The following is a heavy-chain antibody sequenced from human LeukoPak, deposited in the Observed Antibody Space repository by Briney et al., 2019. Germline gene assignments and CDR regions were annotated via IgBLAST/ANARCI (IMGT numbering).Heavy chain of an antibody. CDR1: GFTFSSYG. V-gene: IGHV3-21*01. CDR3: GRDGFMGT. Sequence: GSLRLSCAASGFTFSSYGMHWVRQAPGKGLEWVSSISSTSGYIYYADSVKGRFTISRDNANNFLYLQMNSLRAEDTAVYYCGRDGFMGTWGQGTMVTVSS. D-gene: IGHD7-27*01. J-gene: IGHJ3*01. CDR2: ISSTSGYI.